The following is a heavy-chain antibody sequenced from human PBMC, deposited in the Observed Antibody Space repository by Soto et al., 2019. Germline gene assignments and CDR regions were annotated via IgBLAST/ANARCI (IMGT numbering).Heavy chain of an antibody. CDR3: ARDMNGVLGMGH. CDR1: GGSISSGDYY. V-gene: IGHV4-31*03. J-gene: IGHJ4*02. Sequence: SETLSLTCTVSGGSISSGDYYWSWIRQHPGKGLEWIGYIYYSGSTYYNPSLKSRVTISVDTSKNQFSLKLSSVTAADTAVYYCARDMNGVLGMGHWGQGTLVTVSS. D-gene: IGHD2-8*01. CDR2: IYYSGST.